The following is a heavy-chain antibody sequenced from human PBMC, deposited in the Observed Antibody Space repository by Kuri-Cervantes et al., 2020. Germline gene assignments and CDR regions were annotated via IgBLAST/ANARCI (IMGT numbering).Heavy chain of an antibody. Sequence: ASVKVSCKASGYTFTSYAMNWVRQAPGQGLEWMGWINTNTGNPTYAQGFTGRFVFSLDTSVSTAYLQICSLKAEDTAVYYCARASRGYHESYYFDYWGQGTLVTVSS. V-gene: IGHV7-4-1*01. D-gene: IGHD6-25*01. CDR1: GYTFTSYA. CDR3: ARASRGYHESYYFDY. CDR2: INTNTGNP. J-gene: IGHJ4*02.